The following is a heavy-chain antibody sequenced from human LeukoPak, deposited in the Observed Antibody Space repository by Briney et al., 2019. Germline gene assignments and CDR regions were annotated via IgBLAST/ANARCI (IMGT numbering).Heavy chain of an antibody. J-gene: IGHJ4*02. CDR1: GFTFSNYL. V-gene: IGHV3-74*03. D-gene: IGHD4-17*01. CDR3: VRDQTVFTILDY. Sequence: PGRALRLSCAAAGFTFSNYLMHGARQAPGKGLVWVAAIKTDGSDMQYADSVKGRFAISRDNAKNTVYLQMNSLRDEDTAVYYCVRDQTVFTILDYWGQGTLVTVSS. CDR2: IKTDGSDM.